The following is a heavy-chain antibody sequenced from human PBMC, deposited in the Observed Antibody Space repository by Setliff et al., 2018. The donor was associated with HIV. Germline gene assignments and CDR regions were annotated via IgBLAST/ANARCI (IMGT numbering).Heavy chain of an antibody. Sequence: PGGSLRLSCAATGLTFSSYVLHWVRQAPGKGLEWVAFMSTGGDIKIYADSVKGRFTISRDNSKNTLFLQMNSLRPEDTSTYYCVRHPIEGYPDYFDYWSRGTLVTVSS. J-gene: IGHJ4*02. D-gene: IGHD1-26*01. CDR2: MSTGGDIK. CDR3: VRHPIEGYPDYFDY. V-gene: IGHV3-30-3*01. CDR1: GLTFSSYV.